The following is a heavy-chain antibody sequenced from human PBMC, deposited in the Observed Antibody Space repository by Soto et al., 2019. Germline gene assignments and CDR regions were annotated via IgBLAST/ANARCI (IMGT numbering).Heavy chain of an antibody. J-gene: IGHJ4*02. CDR2: IYYDEST. CDR1: GVSLNSGHYY. Sequence: QVQLQESGPGLLKPLETLSLTCTVSGVSLNSGHYYWVWIRQSPGKGLAWIASIYYDESTYYNPSLKSRVTISPDKPKNQFSLTLKPVTAADAAVYYCGKVLIGATRHTDVDSWGQGALVTVSS. D-gene: IGHD2-15*01. CDR3: GKVLIGATRHTDVDS. V-gene: IGHV4-39*01.